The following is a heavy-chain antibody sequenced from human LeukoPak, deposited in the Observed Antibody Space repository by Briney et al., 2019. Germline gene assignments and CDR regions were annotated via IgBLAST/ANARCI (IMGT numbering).Heavy chain of an antibody. J-gene: IGHJ1*01. CDR3: ARRGYCSGGSCSAEYFQY. V-gene: IGHV5-51*01. CDR2: IYPGDSDT. CDR1: GYSFTSYW. Sequence: GESLKISCKGSGYSFTSYWIGWVRQMPGKGLEWMGIIYPGDSDTRYSPSFQGQVTISADKSIDTAYLQWSSLKASDTAIYYCARRGYCSGGSCSAEYFQYWGQGTLVTVSS. D-gene: IGHD2-15*01.